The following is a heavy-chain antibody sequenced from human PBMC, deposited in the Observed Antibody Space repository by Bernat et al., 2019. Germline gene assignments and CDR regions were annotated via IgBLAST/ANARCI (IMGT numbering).Heavy chain of an antibody. J-gene: IGHJ5*02. D-gene: IGHD6-13*01. Sequence: QVQLVESGGGVVQPGRSLRLSCAASGFTFSSYAMHWDRQAPGKGLEWVAVISYDGRNKYYADSVKGRFTISRDNSKNTLYLQMNSLRAEDTAVYYCARIGTGHPFDPWGQGTLVTVSA. V-gene: IGHV3-30*04. CDR1: GFTFSSYA. CDR3: ARIGTGHPFDP. CDR2: ISYDGRNK.